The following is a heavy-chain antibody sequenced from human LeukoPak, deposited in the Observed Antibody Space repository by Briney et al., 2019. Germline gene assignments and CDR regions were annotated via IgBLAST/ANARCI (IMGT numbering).Heavy chain of an antibody. D-gene: IGHD3-10*01. Sequence: PSETLSLTCTVSGGSISSSSYYWGWIRQPPGKGLEWIGGIYYSGSTYYNPSLKSRVTISVDTSKNQFSLKLSSVTAADTAVYYCASPGYYYGSGSPLDYWGQGTLVTVSS. J-gene: IGHJ4*02. CDR3: ASPGYYYGSGSPLDY. V-gene: IGHV4-39*01. CDR2: IYYSGST. CDR1: GGSISSSSYY.